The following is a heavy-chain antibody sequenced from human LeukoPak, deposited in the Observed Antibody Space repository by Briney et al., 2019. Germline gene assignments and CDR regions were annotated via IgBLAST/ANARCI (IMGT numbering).Heavy chain of an antibody. CDR1: GFTFSSYA. V-gene: IGHV3-23*01. J-gene: IGHJ4*02. CDR3: ARAGGTGTADY. CDR2: ISGSGGST. Sequence: GGSLRLSCAASGFTFSSYAMSWVRQAPGKGLEWVSAISGSGGSTYYADSVKGRFTISRDNSKNTLYLQMDSLRAADTAVYYCARAGGTGTADYWGQGTPVTVSS. D-gene: IGHD3/OR15-3a*01.